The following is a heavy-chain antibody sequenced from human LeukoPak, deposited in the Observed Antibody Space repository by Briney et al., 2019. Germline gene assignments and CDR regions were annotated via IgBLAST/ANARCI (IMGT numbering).Heavy chain of an antibody. J-gene: IGHJ6*03. Sequence: SETLSLTCAVYGGSFSGYYWSWIRQPPGKGLEWIGEINHSGSTNYNPSLKSRVTISVDTSKNQFSLKLSSVTAADTAVYYCARRLRNSSSSWLYYYYMDVWGKGTTVTVS. CDR1: GGSFSGYY. CDR3: ARRLRNSSSSWLYYYYMDV. D-gene: IGHD6-6*01. V-gene: IGHV4-34*01. CDR2: INHSGST.